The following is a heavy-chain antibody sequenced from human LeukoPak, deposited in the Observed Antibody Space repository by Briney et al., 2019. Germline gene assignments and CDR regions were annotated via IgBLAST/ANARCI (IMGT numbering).Heavy chain of an antibody. J-gene: IGHJ6*02. CDR1: GYTFTSYG. D-gene: IGHD4-17*01. CDR3: ARDHYGDYYYGMDV. Sequence: GASVKVSCKASGYTFTSYGISWVRQAPGQGLEWMGWISAYNGNTNYAQKLQGRVTMTTDTSTSTAYMELRSLRSDDTAVYYCARDHYGDYYYGMDVWGQGTTVTVSS. V-gene: IGHV1-18*01. CDR2: ISAYNGNT.